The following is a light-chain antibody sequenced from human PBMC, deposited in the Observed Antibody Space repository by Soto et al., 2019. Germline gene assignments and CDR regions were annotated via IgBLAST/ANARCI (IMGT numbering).Light chain of an antibody. V-gene: IGKV1D-8*01. CDR2: ASS. J-gene: IGKJ1*01. CDR3: QQYYSFPRT. Sequence: VIQLTQSPSFLSASAGDRVTITCRLSQGISTSLNWYQQKPGKAPKLLIFASSNLESGVPSRFSGSGSGTDFTLTISCLQSEDFATYFCQQYYSFPRTFGQGTKVDIK. CDR1: QGISTS.